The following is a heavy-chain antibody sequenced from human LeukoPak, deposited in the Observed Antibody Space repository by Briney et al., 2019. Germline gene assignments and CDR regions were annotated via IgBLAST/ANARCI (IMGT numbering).Heavy chain of an antibody. CDR1: GFTFSSYA. J-gene: IGHJ4*02. V-gene: IGHV3-30*04. Sequence: GGSLRLSCAASGFTFSSYAMHWVRQAPGKGLEWVAVISYDGSNKYYADSVKGRFTISRDNAKNSLYLQMNSLRAEDTAVYYCASAHTGYSSGWNDYWGQGALVTVSA. D-gene: IGHD6-19*01. CDR2: ISYDGSNK. CDR3: ASAHTGYSSGWNDY.